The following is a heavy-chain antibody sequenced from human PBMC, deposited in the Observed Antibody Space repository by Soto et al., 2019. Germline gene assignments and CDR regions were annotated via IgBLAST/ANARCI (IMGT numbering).Heavy chain of an antibody. CDR2: ISLYSDGT. Sequence: ASVKVSCKTSGYTLSNYGITWVRQAPGQPLEWLGWISLYSDGTNYAQKFQGRVSMTTDTSTTTAYMELRSLRSDDTAVYYCARVVPGAEAWFGPWGQGTLVTVSS. V-gene: IGHV1-18*01. CDR3: ARVVPGAEAWFGP. D-gene: IGHD2-2*01. J-gene: IGHJ5*02. CDR1: GYTLSNYG.